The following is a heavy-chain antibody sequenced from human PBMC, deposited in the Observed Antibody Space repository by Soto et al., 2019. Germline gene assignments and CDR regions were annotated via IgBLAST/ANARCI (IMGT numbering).Heavy chain of an antibody. CDR1: GFSFRNYA. V-gene: IGHV3-23*04. CDR2: ISSGGGTT. D-gene: IGHD3-3*01. CDR3: AKLKGGLGRFYGMDA. J-gene: IGHJ6*02. Sequence: DEQLVESGGGSLQPGGSLRLSCAASGFSFRNYAMTWVRQSPGKGLEWVSLISSGGGTTNYADSVKGRFSISRDNSQDQLYLQMNGLGGEDTALYFFAKLKGGLGRFYGMDAWGQGTMVIVSS.